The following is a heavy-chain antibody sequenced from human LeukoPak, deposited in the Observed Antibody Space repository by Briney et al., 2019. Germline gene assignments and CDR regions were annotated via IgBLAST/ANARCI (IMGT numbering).Heavy chain of an antibody. D-gene: IGHD6-13*01. CDR1: GYSFNDYA. V-gene: IGHV1-3*01. Sequence: ASVKVSCKASGYSFNDYAMQWVRQAPGQRLEWMGWINRGNGKTKYSEKFQGRVTITRDQSATTAYMDLNSLRSEDTAVYYCARSIWYNRQYYFDSWGQGTLVTVSS. CDR3: ARSIWYNRQYYFDS. J-gene: IGHJ4*02. CDR2: INRGNGKT.